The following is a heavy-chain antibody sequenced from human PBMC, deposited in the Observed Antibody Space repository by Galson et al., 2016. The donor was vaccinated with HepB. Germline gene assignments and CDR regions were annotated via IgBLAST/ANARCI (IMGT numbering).Heavy chain of an antibody. J-gene: IGHJ3*02. Sequence: SVKVSCKVSGYSLSELSMHWVRQAPGKGLEWMASFDPEHAETIYAQNFQGRVTMNEDSSIDTAYMELNSLRAGDTALYYCAKESPKNAGGAFDIWGQGTMVTVSS. CDR1: GYSLSELS. D-gene: IGHD1-1*01. CDR2: FDPEHAET. CDR3: AKESPKNAGGAFDI. V-gene: IGHV1-24*01.